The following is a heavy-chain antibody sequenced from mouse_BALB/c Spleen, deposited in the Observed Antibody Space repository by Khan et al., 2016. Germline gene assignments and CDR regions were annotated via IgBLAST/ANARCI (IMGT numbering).Heavy chain of an antibody. CDR1: GFNIKDTY. J-gene: IGHJ3*01. CDR3: ARSPYDDDVGFAY. D-gene: IGHD2-4*01. V-gene: IGHV14-3*02. CDR2: IDPANGNT. Sequence: VQLQQSGAELVKPGASVKLSCTASGFNIKDTYMHWVKQRPEQGLEWIGRIDPANGNTKYDPKFQGQATITAAPSSNTAYLQLRSLTSEDTAVYYCARSPYDDDVGFAYWGQGTLVTVSA.